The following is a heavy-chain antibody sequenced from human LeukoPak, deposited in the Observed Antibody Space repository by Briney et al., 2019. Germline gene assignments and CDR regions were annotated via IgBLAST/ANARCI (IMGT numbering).Heavy chain of an antibody. D-gene: IGHD6-19*01. J-gene: IGHJ4*02. CDR2: INAGNGNT. V-gene: IGHV1-3*03. Sequence: ASVKVSCKASGYTFTSYAMNWVRQAPGQGLEWMGWINAGNGNTKYSQEFQGRVTITRDTSASTAYMELSSLRSEDMAVYYCARDSSSSGWFFTDYWGQGTLVTVSS. CDR1: GYTFTSYA. CDR3: ARDSSSSGWFFTDY.